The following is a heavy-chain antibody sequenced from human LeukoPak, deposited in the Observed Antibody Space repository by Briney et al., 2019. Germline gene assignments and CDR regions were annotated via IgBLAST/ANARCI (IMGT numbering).Heavy chain of an antibody. CDR2: ISSSSNII. Sequence: GGSLRLSCAASGFTFSTYNMNWVRQAPGKGLEWVSHIYISSSSNIISYADSVKGRFTISRDNAQNSLYLQMNGLRDEDTAVYYCVRDRAYSFDYWGQGILVTVSS. J-gene: IGHJ4*02. D-gene: IGHD2-21*01. CDR3: VRDRAYSFDY. V-gene: IGHV3-48*02. CDR1: GFTFSTYN.